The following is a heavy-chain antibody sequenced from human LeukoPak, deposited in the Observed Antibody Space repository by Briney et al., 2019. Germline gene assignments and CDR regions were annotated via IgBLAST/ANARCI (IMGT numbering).Heavy chain of an antibody. CDR2: IYTNGST. J-gene: IGHJ3*02. CDR3: AREGYCSSTSCYSNAFDI. V-gene: IGHV4-4*07. Sequence: PSETLSLTCAVSGGSISSYYWNWIRQPAGKGLEWVGRIYTNGSTDYNPSLKSRVNMSVDTSKNQFSLKLSSVTAEGTAVYYCAREGYCSSTSCYSNAFDIWGQGTMVTVSS. D-gene: IGHD2-2*01. CDR1: GGSISSYY.